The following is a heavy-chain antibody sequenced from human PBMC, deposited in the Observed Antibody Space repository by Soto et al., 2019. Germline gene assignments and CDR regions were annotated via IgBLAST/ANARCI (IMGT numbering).Heavy chain of an antibody. Sequence: QLQLQEYGSGLVKPSLTLSLTFAVSGGYISGGYYSWSRIRQPPGKGLEWIGFIYNSGSTYYNSSLKSRVTISVDRSKNHFFLNLTSVTAADTAVYYCATYRKFFQIWGQGTKVTVSS. CDR3: ATYRKFFQI. CDR2: IYNSGST. J-gene: IGHJ3*02. V-gene: IGHV4-30-2*01. CDR1: GGYISGGYYS.